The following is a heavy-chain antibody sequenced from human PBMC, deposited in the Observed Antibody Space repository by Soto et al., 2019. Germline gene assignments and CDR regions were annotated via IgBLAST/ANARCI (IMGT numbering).Heavy chain of an antibody. Sequence: QVQLQQWGAGLLKPSETLSLTCAVYGGSFSGYYWSWIRQPPGKGLEWIGEINHRGSTNYNPSLKSRVTISVDTSKNQFSVKLSSVTAADTAVYYCASLEAVRGVSDYWGQGTLVTVSS. V-gene: IGHV4-34*01. CDR3: ASLEAVRGVSDY. CDR1: GGSFSGYY. CDR2: INHRGST. D-gene: IGHD3-10*01. J-gene: IGHJ4*02.